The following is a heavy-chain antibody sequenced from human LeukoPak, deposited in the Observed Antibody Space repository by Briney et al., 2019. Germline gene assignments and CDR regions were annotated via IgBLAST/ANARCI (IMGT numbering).Heavy chain of an antibody. CDR2: IRAKVHDGTA. Sequence: SGGSLRLSCTASGFTFGDYNMNWVRQAPGKGLEWVGYIRAKVHDGTAGYAASVKGRFTISRDDSTSIAYLEMTSLKSEDTAVYYCTRGQKDPYGPEFDSWGQGTLVTVSS. J-gene: IGHJ4*02. V-gene: IGHV3-49*04. CDR1: GFTFGDYN. D-gene: IGHD3-10*01. CDR3: TRGQKDPYGPEFDS.